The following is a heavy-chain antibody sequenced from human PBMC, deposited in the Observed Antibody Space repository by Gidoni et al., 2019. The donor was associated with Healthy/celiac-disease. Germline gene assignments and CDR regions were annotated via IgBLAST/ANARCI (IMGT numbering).Heavy chain of an antibody. Sequence: EVQLVESGGGLVQPGGSLRLSCAASGFTFSSYEMNWLRQAPGKVLEWVSYISSSGSTIYYADSVKGRFTISRDNAKNSLYLQMNSLRAEDTAVYYCARDSGVRNWFDPWGQGTLVTVSS. V-gene: IGHV3-48*03. CDR1: GFTFSSYE. D-gene: IGHD3-10*01. CDR3: ARDSGVRNWFDP. J-gene: IGHJ5*02. CDR2: ISSSGSTI.